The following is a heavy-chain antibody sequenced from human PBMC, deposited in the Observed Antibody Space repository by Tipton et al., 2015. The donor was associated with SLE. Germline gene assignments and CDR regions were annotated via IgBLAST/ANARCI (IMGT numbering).Heavy chain of an antibody. CDR2: IFYTGSP. D-gene: IGHD1-26*01. V-gene: IGHV4-59*12. Sequence: TLSLTCTVSGGSISSYYCCWIRQPPGKGLLGIVYIFYTGSPYYNPSLKSRVTISVDTSKNQFSLNLSSVTAADTAVYYCAREAWSESFGWFKPWGEGTLVTVSS. J-gene: IGHJ5*02. CDR3: AREAWSESFGWFKP. CDR1: GGSISSYY.